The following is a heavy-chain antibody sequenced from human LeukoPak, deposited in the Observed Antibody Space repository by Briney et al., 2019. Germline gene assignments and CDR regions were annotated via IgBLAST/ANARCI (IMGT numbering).Heavy chain of an antibody. J-gene: IGHJ4*02. CDR1: GGSISSSSYY. D-gene: IGHD3-22*01. CDR3: ARITKRYYYDSSGYFSYYFDY. V-gene: IGHV4-39*07. CDR2: IYYSGST. Sequence: SETLSLTCTVSGGSISSSSYYWGWIRQPPGKGLEWIGSIYYSGSTYYNPSLKSRVTISVDTSKNQFSLKLSSVTAADTAVYYCARITKRYYYDSSGYFSYYFDYWGQGTLVTVSS.